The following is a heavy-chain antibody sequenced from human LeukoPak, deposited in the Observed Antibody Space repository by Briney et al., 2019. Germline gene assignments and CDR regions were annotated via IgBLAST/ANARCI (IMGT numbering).Heavy chain of an antibody. Sequence: GGSLRLSCAASGSTFSSYSMDWVRQAPGKGLEWLSYISGSSSTIYYADSVKGRFTISRDNAKNSLYLQMNSLRAEDTAVYFCARESLGYCIGSTCYYFFMDFWGKGTTVTVSS. CDR3: ARESLGYCIGSTCYYFFMDF. CDR1: GSTFSSYS. D-gene: IGHD2-15*01. V-gene: IGHV3-48*04. CDR2: ISGSSSTI. J-gene: IGHJ6*03.